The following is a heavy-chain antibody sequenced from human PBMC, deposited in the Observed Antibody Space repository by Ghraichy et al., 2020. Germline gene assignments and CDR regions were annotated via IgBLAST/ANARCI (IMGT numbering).Heavy chain of an antibody. CDR3: AREGRFLEWSLPSTRYYGMDV. J-gene: IGHJ6*01. CDR1: GFTFSSYA. Sequence: GGSLRLSCAASGFTFSSYAMSWVRQAPGKGLEWVSAISGSGGSTYYADSVKGRFTISRDNSKNTLYLQMNSLRAEDTAVYYCAREGRFLEWSLPSTRYYGMDVWGQGTTVTVSS. D-gene: IGHD3-3*01. CDR2: ISGSGGST. V-gene: IGHV3-23*01.